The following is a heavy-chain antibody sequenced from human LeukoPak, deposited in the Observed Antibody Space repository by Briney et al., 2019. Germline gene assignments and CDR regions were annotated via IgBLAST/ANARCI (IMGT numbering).Heavy chain of an antibody. CDR1: GGTFSSYA. V-gene: IGHV1-69*04. Sequence: SVKVSCKASGGTFSSYAISWVRQAPGQGLEWMGRIIPILGIAKYAQKFQGRVTITADKSTSTAYMELSSLRSEDTAVYYCARRGGVEGDAFDIWGQGTMVTVSS. CDR2: IIPILGIA. D-gene: IGHD3-16*01. J-gene: IGHJ3*02. CDR3: ARRGGVEGDAFDI.